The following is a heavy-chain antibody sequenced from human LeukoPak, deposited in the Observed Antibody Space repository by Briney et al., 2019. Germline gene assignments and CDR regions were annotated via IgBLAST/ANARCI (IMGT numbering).Heavy chain of an antibody. CDR3: ARGSRYYDFWSTRPVVYYYGMDV. Sequence: SVKVSCKASGGTFSSYAISWVRQAPGQGLEWMGGIIPIFGTANYAQKFQGRVTITADESTSTAYMELSSLRSEDTAVYYCARGSRYYDFWSTRPVVYYYGMDVWGQGTTDTVSS. V-gene: IGHV1-69*01. CDR1: GGTFSSYA. J-gene: IGHJ6*02. CDR2: IIPIFGTA. D-gene: IGHD3-3*01.